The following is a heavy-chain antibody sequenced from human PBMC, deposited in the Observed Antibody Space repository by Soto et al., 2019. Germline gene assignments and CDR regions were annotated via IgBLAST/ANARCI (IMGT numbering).Heavy chain of an antibody. J-gene: IGHJ4*02. D-gene: IGHD1-1*01. Sequence: GPSVKVSCKASGFTFPSSAVQWVRQARGQRLEWIGWIVVGSGNTNSAQKFQERVTFTRDMSTSTVYMELSSLKFEDTAVYYCAADDMTTFIWGQGTLVTVSS. V-gene: IGHV1-58*01. CDR1: GFTFPSSA. CDR2: IVVGSGNT. CDR3: AADDMTTFI.